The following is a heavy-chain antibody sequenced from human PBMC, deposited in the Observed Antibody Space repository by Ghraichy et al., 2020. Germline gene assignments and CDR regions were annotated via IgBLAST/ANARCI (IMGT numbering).Heavy chain of an antibody. J-gene: IGHJ6*02. D-gene: IGHD5-24*01. Sequence: GSLNISCAASGFTFSSYWMSWVRQAPGKGLEWVANIKQDGSEKYYVDSVKGRFTISRDNAKNSLYLQMNSLRAEDTAVYYCARQDGYPKNYYGMDVWGQGTTVTVSS. CDR3: ARQDGYPKNYYGMDV. CDR1: GFTFSSYW. V-gene: IGHV3-7*03. CDR2: IKQDGSEK.